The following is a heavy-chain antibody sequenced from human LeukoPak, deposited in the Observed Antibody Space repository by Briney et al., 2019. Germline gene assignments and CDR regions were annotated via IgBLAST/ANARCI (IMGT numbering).Heavy chain of an antibody. CDR1: GFTFSSYA. D-gene: IGHD3-9*01. J-gene: IGHJ4*02. V-gene: IGHV3-23*01. CDR3: AKAANYDILTGYYLDY. Sequence: GGSLRLSCAASGFTFSSYAMTWVRQAPGKGLEWVSAITGGGDTTYYADSVKGRFTISGDNSKNTLYLQMNILRAEDTAIYYCAKAANYDILTGYYLDYWGQGTLVTVSS. CDR2: ITGGGDTT.